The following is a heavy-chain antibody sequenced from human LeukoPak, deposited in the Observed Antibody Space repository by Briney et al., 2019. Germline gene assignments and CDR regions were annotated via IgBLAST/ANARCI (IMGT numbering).Heavy chain of an antibody. J-gene: IGHJ3*02. Sequence: ASVKVSCKASGYTFTSYDINWVRQATGQGLEWMGWMNPNSGSTGYAQKFQGRVTITRNTSISTAYMELSSLRSEDTAVYYCARYSSSGAFDIWGQGTMVTVSS. V-gene: IGHV1-8*03. CDR1: GYTFTSYD. CDR2: MNPNSGST. D-gene: IGHD6-6*01. CDR3: ARYSSSGAFDI.